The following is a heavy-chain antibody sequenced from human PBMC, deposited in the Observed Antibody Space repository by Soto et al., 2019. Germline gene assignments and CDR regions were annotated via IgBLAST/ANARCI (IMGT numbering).Heavy chain of an antibody. D-gene: IGHD3-22*01. J-gene: IGHJ4*02. CDR2: IYYLGNT. CDR1: CGYISSSSSY. V-gene: IGHV4-39*01. Sequence: PSEMQSLTCTVSCGYISSSSSYCGWIRQPPGKGLEWVGSIYYLGNTYYNPSLGSRVTISVDTSKNQFSLKLRSVTAADTAVFYCXGLYPYESSGYHLNYWGQGALVTVSS. CDR3: XGLYPYESSGYHLNY.